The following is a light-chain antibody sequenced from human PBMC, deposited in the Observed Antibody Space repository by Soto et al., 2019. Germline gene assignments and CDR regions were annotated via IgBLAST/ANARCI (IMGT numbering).Light chain of an antibody. J-gene: IGKJ1*01. CDR2: TAS. Sequence: DIQMTQSPSSLSASVGDRVTITCRASQGISNYLAWFQQKPGKVPKLLIQTASTLQSGVPSRFSGSGSGTDFPPPIRSLQPEDVAINSCQRYTSPPWPSGQGPKVKSN. CDR1: QGISNY. CDR3: QRYTSPPWP. V-gene: IGKV1-27*01.